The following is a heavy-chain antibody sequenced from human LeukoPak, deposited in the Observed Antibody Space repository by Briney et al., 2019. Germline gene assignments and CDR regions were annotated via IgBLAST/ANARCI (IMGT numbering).Heavy chain of an antibody. CDR2: ISGSGGST. Sequence: GGTLRLSCAASGFTFSSYGMSWVRQAPGKGLEWVSAISGSGGSTYYADSVKGRFTISRDNSKNTLYLQMNSLRAEDTAVYYCARDSKSKIAVAAYDYWGQGTLVTVSS. CDR3: ARDSKSKIAVAAYDY. J-gene: IGHJ4*02. V-gene: IGHV3-23*01. CDR1: GFTFSSYG. D-gene: IGHD6-19*01.